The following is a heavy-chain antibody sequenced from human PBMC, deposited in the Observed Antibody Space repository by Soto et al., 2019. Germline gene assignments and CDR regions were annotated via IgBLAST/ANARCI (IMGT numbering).Heavy chain of an antibody. V-gene: IGHV4-59*01. D-gene: IGHD4-17*01. CDR2: IHYSGST. Sequence: PSETLSLTCTVSGGSIINYYWSWIRHPPGKKLEWIGNIHYSGSTNYNPSLKSRVTISGDTSKNQFSLKLYSVTTADTAMYYCARLPWADYGGIFDPWGQGTLVTVSS. CDR1: GGSIINYY. CDR3: ARLPWADYGGIFDP. J-gene: IGHJ5*02.